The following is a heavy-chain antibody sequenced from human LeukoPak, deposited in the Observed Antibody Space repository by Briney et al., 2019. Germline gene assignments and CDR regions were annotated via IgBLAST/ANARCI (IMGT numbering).Heavy chain of an antibody. D-gene: IGHD3-9*01. V-gene: IGHV1-46*01. J-gene: IGHJ3*02. Sequence: ASVKVSCKASGYAFTRHYMHWVRQAPGQGLEWMGLINPSGSSTIYAQKFQGRVTMTRDMSTSTDYMELSSLRSEDTAVYYCARDPYYDILTGYLILGVFDIWGQGTMVTVSS. CDR2: INPSGSST. CDR3: ARDPYYDILTGYLILGVFDI. CDR1: GYAFTRHY.